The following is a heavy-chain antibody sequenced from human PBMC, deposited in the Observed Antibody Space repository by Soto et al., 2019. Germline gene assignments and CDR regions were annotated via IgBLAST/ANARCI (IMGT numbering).Heavy chain of an antibody. CDR3: ALINGGYSPQGYGMDV. D-gene: IGHD5-18*01. CDR1: GYTFTSYG. V-gene: IGHV1-18*01. CDR2: ISAYNGNT. Sequence: QVQLVQSGAEVKKPGASVKVSCKASGYTFTSYGISWVRQAPGQGLEWMGWISAYNGNTKYAQKLQGRVTMTTDTSTSTAYMELRSLRSDDTAVYYCALINGGYSPQGYGMDVWGQGTTVTVSS. J-gene: IGHJ6*02.